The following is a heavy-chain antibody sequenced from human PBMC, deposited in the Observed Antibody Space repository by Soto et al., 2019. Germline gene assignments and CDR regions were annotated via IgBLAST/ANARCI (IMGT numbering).Heavy chain of an antibody. CDR2: MSHSGGT. CDR3: ARVERGTATTVVDAFDI. D-gene: IGHD1-1*01. V-gene: IGHV4-34*01. J-gene: IGHJ3*02. Sequence: PSGTLSLTCAVHGGFVTSGSYYWSWIRQPPGKGLEWIGEMSHSGGTHFNPSLKSRVTISVDTSRNQFTLKMSSVTAADTALYYCARVERGTATTVVDAFDIWGPGTMVT. CDR1: GGFVTSGSYY.